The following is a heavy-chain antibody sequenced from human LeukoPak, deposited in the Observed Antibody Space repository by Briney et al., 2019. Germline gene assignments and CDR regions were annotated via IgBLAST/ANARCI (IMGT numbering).Heavy chain of an antibody. J-gene: IGHJ4*02. D-gene: IGHD5-24*01. Sequence: GASGTVSCKASGYTFTGYHMHWVRQAPGQGLEWMGWINPNIGDTNYAQKFQGRGTMTRDTSISAAYKELSWLRSDDTAVYYCTRGPEMATTLFEYWGQGTLVTVSS. CDR2: INPNIGDT. V-gene: IGHV1-2*02. CDR1: GYTFTGYH. CDR3: TRGPEMATTLFEY.